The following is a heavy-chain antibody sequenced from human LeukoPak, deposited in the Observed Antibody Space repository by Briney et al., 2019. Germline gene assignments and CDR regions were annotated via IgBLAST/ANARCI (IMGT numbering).Heavy chain of an antibody. Sequence: SETLSLTCAVYGGSFSGYYWSWIRQPPGKGLEWIGEINHSGSTNYNPSLKSRVTISVDTSKNQFSLKLSSVTAADTAVYYCARARIRRPYYYGSGSIDYWGQGTLVTVSS. CDR1: GGSFSGYY. V-gene: IGHV4-34*01. CDR3: ARARIRRPYYYGSGSIDY. D-gene: IGHD3-10*01. CDR2: INHSGST. J-gene: IGHJ4*02.